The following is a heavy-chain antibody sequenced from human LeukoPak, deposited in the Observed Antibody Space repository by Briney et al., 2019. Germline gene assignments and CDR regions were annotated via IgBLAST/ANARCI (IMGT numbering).Heavy chain of an antibody. V-gene: IGHV1-8*03. CDR1: GYTFTRYD. D-gene: IGHD3-16*01. Sequence: ASVTVSYKASGYTFTRYDINGVRQAAGQGREGMGWVNPNSGKTGYEQKLQGRGTITRNSSVSTAYMELSRLRSEDTAVYYCARGPNWGTRVRYNWFDPWGQGTLVTGPS. CDR3: ARGPNWGTRVRYNWFDP. CDR2: VNPNSGKT. J-gene: IGHJ5*02.